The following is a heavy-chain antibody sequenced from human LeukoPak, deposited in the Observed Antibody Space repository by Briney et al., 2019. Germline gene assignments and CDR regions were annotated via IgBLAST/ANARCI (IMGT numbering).Heavy chain of an antibody. CDR2: MNHSGSN. V-gene: IGHV4-39*01. CDR3: GRHFDPNYGCYSAFDY. J-gene: IGHJ4*02. Sequence: SETLSLTCTVSGGSISSSSYYWGWLRQPPGQGLEGIVSMNHSGSNYYNPSLKSPITIAADTSKSQFSLKLSSVAAADAAVYYFGRHFDPNYGCYSAFDYWGQGTLVTVSS. D-gene: IGHD3-10*01. CDR1: GGSISSSSYY.